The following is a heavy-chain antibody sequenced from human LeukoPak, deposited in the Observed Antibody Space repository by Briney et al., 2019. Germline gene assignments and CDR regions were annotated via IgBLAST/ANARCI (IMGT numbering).Heavy chain of an antibody. J-gene: IGHJ4*02. CDR1: GGSISSYY. V-gene: IGHV4-59*01. Sequence: SETLSLTCIVSGGSISSYYWSWIRQPPGKGLEWIGYISYSGNTNYNPSLKSRVTISVDMSKNQFSLKLSSVTAADTAVYYCARAGSDWSFDYWGQGTLVTVSS. D-gene: IGHD6-19*01. CDR2: ISYSGNT. CDR3: ARAGSDWSFDY.